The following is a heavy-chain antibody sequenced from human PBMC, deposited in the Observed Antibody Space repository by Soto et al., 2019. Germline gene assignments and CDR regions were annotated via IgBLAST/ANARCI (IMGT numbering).Heavy chain of an antibody. D-gene: IGHD3-3*01. CDR2: ISAYNGNT. J-gene: IGHJ4*02. CDR3: ARGVGGTGVGDY. CDR1: GYTFTSYG. Sequence: QVQLVQSGAEVKKPGASVKVSCKASGYTFTSYGISWVRQAPGQGLEWMGWISAYNGNTNYAQKLQGRVTMTPDTSQGTGQQEARGLRIEDPAGYFRARGVGGTGVGDYWGQGTLVTVSS. V-gene: IGHV1-18*04.